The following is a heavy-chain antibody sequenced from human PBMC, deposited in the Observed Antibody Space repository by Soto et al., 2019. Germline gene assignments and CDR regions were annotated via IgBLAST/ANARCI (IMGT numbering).Heavy chain of an antibody. CDR2: ISPHNDRT. D-gene: IGHD6-19*01. CDR1: GYNFTSYG. V-gene: IGHV1-18*01. CDR3: ARDLYYSSGRYFDHDAFDI. Sequence: QVQLVQSGADVKKPGASVKVSCKASGYNFTSYGISWVRQAPGQGLEWMGWISPHNDRTKYARRFQDRVTMTTETPTSTVYMGLGSLRSDDTAVYYCARDLYYSSGRYFDHDAFDIWGQGTVVTVSS. J-gene: IGHJ3*02.